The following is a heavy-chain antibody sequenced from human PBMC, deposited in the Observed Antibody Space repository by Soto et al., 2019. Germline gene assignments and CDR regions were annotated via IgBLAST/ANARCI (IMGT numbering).Heavy chain of an antibody. CDR3: ARDVGYNWNDNRYDDFDM. J-gene: IGHJ3*02. Sequence: QVQLVESGGGVVQPGTSLRLSCAAAGFTFSSHVMHWVRQAPGKGLQWVAVIWNDGRNKQYADSVKGRFTISRDNSKNTLYLQMNSLRAEDTAVYYCARDVGYNWNDNRYDDFDMWGQGTMVTVSS. CDR2: IWNDGRNK. D-gene: IGHD1-1*01. V-gene: IGHV3-33*01. CDR1: GFTFSSHV.